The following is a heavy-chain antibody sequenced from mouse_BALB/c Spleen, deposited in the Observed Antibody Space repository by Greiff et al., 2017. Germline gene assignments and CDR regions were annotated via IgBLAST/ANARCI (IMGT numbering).Heavy chain of an antibody. CDR1: GYSITSGYY. V-gene: IGHV3-6*02. CDR3: ARGGYDGREDY. Sequence: DVKLQESGPGLVKPSQSLSLTCSVTGYSITSGYYWNWIRQFPGNKLEWMGYISYDGSNNYNPSLKNRISITRDTSKNQFFLKLNSVTTEDTATYYCARGGYDGREDYWGQGTSVTVSS. D-gene: IGHD2-14*01. J-gene: IGHJ4*01. CDR2: ISYDGSN.